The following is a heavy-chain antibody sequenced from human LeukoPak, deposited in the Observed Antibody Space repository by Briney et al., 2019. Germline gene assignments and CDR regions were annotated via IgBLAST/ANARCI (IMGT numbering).Heavy chain of an antibody. J-gene: IGHJ5*02. CDR1: GGSISSSNW. CDR3: ARDLGRFDP. V-gene: IGHV4-4*02. CDR2: IFYSGST. Sequence: SGTLSLTCAASGGSISSSNWWSWVRQPPGKGLEWIGNIFYSGSTYYSPSLKSRVTISLDTSRNQFSLKLNSVTAADTAVYYCARDLGRFDPWGQGTLVTVSS.